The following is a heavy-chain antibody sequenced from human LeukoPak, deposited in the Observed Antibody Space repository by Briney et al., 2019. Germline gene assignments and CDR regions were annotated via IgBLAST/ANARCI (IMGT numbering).Heavy chain of an antibody. J-gene: IGHJ6*02. CDR3: ARGRVGATSDYYYYYGMDV. D-gene: IGHD1-26*01. Sequence: SETLSLTCAVYGGSFSGYYWSWIRQPPGKGLEWIGEINHSGSTNYNPSLKSRVTISVDTSKNQLSLKLSSVTAADTAVYYCARGRVGATSDYYYYYGMDVWGRGTTVTVSS. V-gene: IGHV4-34*01. CDR2: INHSGST. CDR1: GGSFSGYY.